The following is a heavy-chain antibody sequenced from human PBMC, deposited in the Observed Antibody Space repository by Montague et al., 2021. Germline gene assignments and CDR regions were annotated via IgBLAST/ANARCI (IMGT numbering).Heavy chain of an antibody. D-gene: IGHD2-21*02. V-gene: IGHV4-34*01. CDR3: ARRGVVTGWFEP. CDR1: GGSFSGYY. CDR2: INHSGST. J-gene: IGHJ5*02. Sequence: SETLSLTCTVYGGSFSGYYWSWICQSPGKGLEWIGEINHSGSTNYNPSLKSRVTISVDTSKNQFSLKLSSVTAADTAVYYCARRGVVTGWFEPWGQGTLVTVSS.